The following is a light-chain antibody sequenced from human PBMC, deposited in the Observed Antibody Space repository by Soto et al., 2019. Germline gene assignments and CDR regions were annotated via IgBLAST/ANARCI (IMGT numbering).Light chain of an antibody. V-gene: IGLV1-40*01. CDR2: GNS. Sequence: HSVLTQPPSVSGAPGQRVTISCTGSSSNIGAGYDVHWYQQLPGTAPKLLIYGNSNRPSGVPDRFSGSKSGTSASLAITGLQAEDEADYYCQSYDNSLRVFGGGTKLTVL. CDR3: QSYDNSLRV. J-gene: IGLJ2*01. CDR1: SSNIGAGYD.